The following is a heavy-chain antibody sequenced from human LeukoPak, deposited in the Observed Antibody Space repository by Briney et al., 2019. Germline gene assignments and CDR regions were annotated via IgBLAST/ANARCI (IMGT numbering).Heavy chain of an antibody. J-gene: IGHJ4*02. D-gene: IGHD3-3*01. Sequence: GGSLRLSCAASGFTFSNAWMSWVRQAPGKGLERVGRIKSKTDGGTTDYAAPVKGRFTISRDDSKNTLYLQMNSLKTEDTAVYYCLKDYDFWSGYDYFDYWGQGTLVTVSS. CDR2: IKSKTDGGTT. CDR1: GFTFSNAW. CDR3: LKDYDFWSGYDYFDY. V-gene: IGHV3-15*01.